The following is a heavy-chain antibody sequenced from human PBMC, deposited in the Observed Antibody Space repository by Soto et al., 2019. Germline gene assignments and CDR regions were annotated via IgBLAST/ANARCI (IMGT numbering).Heavy chain of an antibody. CDR3: ARVVNGQPARYFDY. V-gene: IGHV4-34*01. D-gene: IGHD2-8*01. J-gene: IGHJ4*02. CDR2: INHSGST. CDR1: GGSFSGYY. Sequence: SDTLSLTCAVYGGSFSGYYWSWIRQPPGKGLEWIGEINHSGSTNYNPSLKSRVTISVDTSKNQFSLKLSSVTAADTAVYYCARVVNGQPARYFDYWGQGTLVTVSS.